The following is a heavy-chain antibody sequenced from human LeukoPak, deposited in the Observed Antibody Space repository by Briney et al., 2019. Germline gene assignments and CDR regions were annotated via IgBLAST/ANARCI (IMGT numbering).Heavy chain of an antibody. J-gene: IGHJ6*03. V-gene: IGHV3-23*01. D-gene: IGHD6-19*01. Sequence: PGGSLRLSCAASGFTFSSYGMSWVRQAPGKGLEWVSAISGSGGSTYYADSVKGRFTISRDNSKNTLYLQMNSLRAEETALYYCAREEALAADGGYYMDVWGKGTTVTVSS. CDR3: AREEALAADGGYYMDV. CDR1: GFTFSSYG. CDR2: ISGSGGST.